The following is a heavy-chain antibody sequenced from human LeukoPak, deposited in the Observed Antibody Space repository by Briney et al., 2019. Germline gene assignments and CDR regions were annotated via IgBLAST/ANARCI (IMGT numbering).Heavy chain of an antibody. CDR1: GFTFSNYW. D-gene: IGHD6-6*01. CDR3: ARIGYSSSSFDF. V-gene: IGHV3-7*01. CDR2: IKQDGSTI. J-gene: IGHJ2*01. Sequence: PGGSLRLSCAASGFTFSNYWMSWVRQAPGKGLEWVANIKQDGSTIYYVGSVKGRFTISRDNAKNSVYLQMNTLGAEDTAVYYCARIGYSSSSFDFWGRGTLVTVSS.